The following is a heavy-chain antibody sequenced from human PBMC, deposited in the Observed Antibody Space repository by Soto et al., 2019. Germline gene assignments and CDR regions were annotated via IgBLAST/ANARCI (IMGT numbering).Heavy chain of an antibody. Sequence: PGGSLRLSCAASGFTFSSYAMSWVRQAPGKGLEWVSAISGSGGSTYYADSVKGRFTISRDNSKNTLYLQMNSLRAEDTAVYYCATEGDGYSYYYGMDVWGQGTTVTVSS. D-gene: IGHD4-4*01. CDR2: ISGSGGST. J-gene: IGHJ6*02. CDR1: GFTFSSYA. CDR3: ATEGDGYSYYYGMDV. V-gene: IGHV3-23*01.